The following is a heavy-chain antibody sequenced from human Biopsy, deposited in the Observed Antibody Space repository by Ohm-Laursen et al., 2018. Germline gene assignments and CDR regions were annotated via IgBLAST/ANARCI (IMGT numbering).Heavy chain of an antibody. CDR1: GESFNGYY. CDR3: VRGVDYYDPYHYYALDV. CDR2: INHSGRT. D-gene: IGHD3-22*01. J-gene: IGHJ6*02. Sequence: SETLSLTCAVYGESFNGYYWSWIRQTPGKGLEWIGEINHSGRTNYNPSPKSRVTIPVDTSKNQSSLKVRSVTAADTAVYYCVRGVDYYDPYHYYALDVWGQGTTVTVSS. V-gene: IGHV4-34*01.